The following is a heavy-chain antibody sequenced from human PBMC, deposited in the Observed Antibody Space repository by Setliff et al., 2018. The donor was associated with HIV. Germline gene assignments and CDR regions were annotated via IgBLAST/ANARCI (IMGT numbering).Heavy chain of an antibody. CDR3: HSGYDTEEQSYFDY. V-gene: IGHV3-7*01. CDR1: GFTLSSFW. D-gene: IGHD5-12*01. CDR2: IKQDGSEK. Sequence: LRLSCAASGFTLSSFWMSWVRQAPGKGLEWVANIKQDGSEKYYVDSVKDRFTISRDNAKNTLYLQMNSLRAEDTGVYYCHSGYDTEEQSYFDYWGQGALVTVSS. J-gene: IGHJ4*02.